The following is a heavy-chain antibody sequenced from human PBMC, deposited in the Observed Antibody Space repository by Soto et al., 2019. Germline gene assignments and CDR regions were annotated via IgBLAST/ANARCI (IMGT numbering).Heavy chain of an antibody. V-gene: IGHV4-34*01. CDR1: GGSFSGYY. J-gene: IGHJ6*02. CDR2: INHSGST. Sequence: PSETLSLTCAVYGGSFSGYYWSWIRQPPGKGLEWIGEINHSGSTNYNPSLKSRVTISVDTSKNQFPMKLSSVTAADTAVYYCARGMLAYCGGDCHPGYGMDVWGQGTTVTVSS. D-gene: IGHD2-21*02. CDR3: ARGMLAYCGGDCHPGYGMDV.